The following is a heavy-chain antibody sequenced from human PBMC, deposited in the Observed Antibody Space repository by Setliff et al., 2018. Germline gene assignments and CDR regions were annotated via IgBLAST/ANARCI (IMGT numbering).Heavy chain of an antibody. CDR3: ARDEGNDILTGYYPH. V-gene: IGHV1-18*01. CDR1: GYTFTGDG. D-gene: IGHD3-9*01. J-gene: IGHJ4*02. Sequence: GASVKVSCKASGYTFTGDGISWVRQAPGQGLEWMGWISAYNGNTNYAQKLQGRVTMTTDTSTSTAYMELSSLRSEDTAVYYCARDEGNDILTGYYPHWGQGTLVTVSS. CDR2: ISAYNGNT.